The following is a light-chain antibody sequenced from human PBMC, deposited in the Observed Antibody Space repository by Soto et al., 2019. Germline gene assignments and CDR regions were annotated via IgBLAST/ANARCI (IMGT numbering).Light chain of an antibody. CDR1: SGSIASNY. J-gene: IGLJ2*01. CDR2: EDN. Sequence: NFMLTQPHSVSESPGKTVTISCTRCSGSIASNYVQWYQQRPGSAPTTVIYEDNQRPSGVPDRFSGSIDSSSNSASLTISGVKTEDEADYYCQSYDRSNVVFGGGTQLTVL. V-gene: IGLV6-57*04. CDR3: QSYDRSNVV.